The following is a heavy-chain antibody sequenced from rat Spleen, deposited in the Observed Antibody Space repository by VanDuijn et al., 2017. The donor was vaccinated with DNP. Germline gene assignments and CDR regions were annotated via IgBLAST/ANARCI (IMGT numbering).Heavy chain of an antibody. J-gene: IGHJ3*01. CDR2: ISTGGDDT. V-gene: IGHV5-27*01. CDR1: GFIISYYD. CDR3: STADYSTY. D-gene: IGHD1-2*01. Sequence: EVQLVESGGGLVQPGRSLKLSCAASGFIISYYDMAWVRQAPTKGLEWVASISTGGDDTYYRDSVKGRFTISRDNARNTLYLQMDNLRSEDTATYYCSTADYSTYWGHGTLVTVSS.